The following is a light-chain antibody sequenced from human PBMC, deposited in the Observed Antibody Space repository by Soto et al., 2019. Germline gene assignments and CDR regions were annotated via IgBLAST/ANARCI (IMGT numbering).Light chain of an antibody. CDR1: QHITSIY. CDR3: QDASTLPWT. V-gene: IGKV3-20*01. CDR2: GTS. Sequence: ENVLTQSPGTLSLSPGERASLSCRASQHITSIYLAWYQQKPGRAPRLLVYGTSNRATGIPDRFSGSGSGTDFTLTISRLESEDRAVYYCQDASTLPWTFGQGTKVDIK. J-gene: IGKJ1*01.